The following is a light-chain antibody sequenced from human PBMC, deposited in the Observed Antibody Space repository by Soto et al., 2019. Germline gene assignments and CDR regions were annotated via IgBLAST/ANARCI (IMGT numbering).Light chain of an antibody. J-gene: IGKJ1*01. V-gene: IGKV1-5*03. CDR1: QSISSW. CDR3: QQYNSYSWT. Sequence: DIQMTQSPSTLSASVGDRVTITCRASQSISSWLAWYHQKPGKAPKLLIYKASSLESGVPSRFSGSGSGTEFPLTISSLQPDDVASYYCQQYNSYSWTFGQGTKVDIK. CDR2: KAS.